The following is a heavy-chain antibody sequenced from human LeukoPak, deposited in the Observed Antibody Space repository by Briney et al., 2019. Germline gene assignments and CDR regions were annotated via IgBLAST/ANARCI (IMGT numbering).Heavy chain of an antibody. D-gene: IGHD3-22*01. J-gene: IGHJ4*02. V-gene: IGHV3-23*01. CDR2: ISGSGGST. CDR1: GFTFSSYA. Sequence: GVSLRLSCAASGFTFSSYAMSWVRQAPGKGLEWVSAISGSGGSTYYADSVKGRFTISRDNSKNTLYLQMNSLRAEDTAVYYCAKDLALGYYYDSSGTDYWGQGTLVTVSS. CDR3: AKDLALGYYYDSSGTDY.